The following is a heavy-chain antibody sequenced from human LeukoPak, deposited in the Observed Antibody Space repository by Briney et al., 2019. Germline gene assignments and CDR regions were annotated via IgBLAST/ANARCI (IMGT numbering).Heavy chain of an antibody. J-gene: IGHJ4*02. D-gene: IGHD5-12*01. Sequence: ASVKVSCKASGGTFSSYAISWVRQAPGQGLEWMGGIIPIFGTANYAQKFQGRVTITADESTSTAYMELSSLRSEDTAVYYCARTHARLRLSGDYFDYWGQGTLVTVSS. CDR1: GGTFSSYA. CDR3: ARTHARLRLSGDYFDY. CDR2: IIPIFGTA. V-gene: IGHV1-69*13.